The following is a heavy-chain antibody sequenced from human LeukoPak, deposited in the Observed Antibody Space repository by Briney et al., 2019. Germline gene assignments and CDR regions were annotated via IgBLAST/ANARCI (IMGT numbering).Heavy chain of an antibody. CDR3: AKDGRHGVYGARSDAFDI. Sequence: GGSLRHSCAASGFTFSSYAMSWVRQAPGKGLEWVSAISGSGGSTYYADCVKGRFTISRDNSKNTLYLQMNSLRAEDTAVYYCAKDGRHGVYGARSDAFDIWGQGTMVTVSS. V-gene: IGHV3-23*01. D-gene: IGHD5/OR15-5a*01. J-gene: IGHJ3*02. CDR2: ISGSGGST. CDR1: GFTFSSYA.